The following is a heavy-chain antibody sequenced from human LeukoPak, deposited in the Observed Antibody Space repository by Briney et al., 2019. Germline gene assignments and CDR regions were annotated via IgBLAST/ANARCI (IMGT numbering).Heavy chain of an antibody. J-gene: IGHJ4*02. CDR3: AKGRCSGPGCDSFDY. V-gene: IGHV3-23*01. CDR1: GFTFSSYG. D-gene: IGHD5-12*01. CDR2: ISDDSSFT. Sequence: GRSLRLSCAASGFTFSSYGMRWVRQAPGKGLECVSIISDDSSFTYYLDSVKGRSTIFRDNSKNTLYLHMNSLKAEDTAVYYCAKGRCSGPGCDSFDYWGQGTLVTVSS.